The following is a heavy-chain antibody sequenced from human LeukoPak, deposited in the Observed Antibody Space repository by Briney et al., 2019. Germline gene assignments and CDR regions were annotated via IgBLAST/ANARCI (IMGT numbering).Heavy chain of an antibody. D-gene: IGHD2-15*01. Sequence: GGSLRLSCAASGFTFSSYSTNWVRQAPGKGLEWVSSISSSSSYIYYADSVEGRFTISRDNAKNSLYLQMNSLRAEDTAVYYCARDPTVVAATFFDYWGQGTLVTVSS. CDR3: ARDPTVVAATFFDY. CDR1: GFTFSSYS. CDR2: ISSSSSYI. V-gene: IGHV3-21*01. J-gene: IGHJ4*02.